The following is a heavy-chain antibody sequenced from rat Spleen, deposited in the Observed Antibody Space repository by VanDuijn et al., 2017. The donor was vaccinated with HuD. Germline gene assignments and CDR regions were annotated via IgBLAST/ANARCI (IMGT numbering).Heavy chain of an antibody. Sequence: EVQLQESGPGLVKPPQSLSLTCSVTGYSITSNYRGWIRTLPANKMEWVGYISYSGSSGSNPSPKSRISITRDTSKNQFFLQLNSVTTEETATDYCARYRDSFGHVGIFDYWGQGVMVTVSS. V-gene: IGHV3-1*01. CDR1: GYSITSNY. J-gene: IGHJ2*01. D-gene: IGHD1-11*01. CDR3: ARYRDSFGHVGIFDY. CDR2: ISYSGSS.